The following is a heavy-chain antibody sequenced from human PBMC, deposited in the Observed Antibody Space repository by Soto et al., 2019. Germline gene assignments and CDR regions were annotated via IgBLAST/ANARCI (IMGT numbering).Heavy chain of an antibody. Sequence: GGSLRLSCAASGFTFSSYSMNWVRQAPGKGLEWVSYISSSSSTIYYADSVKGRFTISRDNAKNSLYLQMNSLRAEDTAVYYCARIGRSTVTTGWGQGTLVTVSS. J-gene: IGHJ4*02. CDR3: ARIGRSTVTTG. CDR2: ISSSSSTI. CDR1: GFTFSSYS. D-gene: IGHD4-17*01. V-gene: IGHV3-48*01.